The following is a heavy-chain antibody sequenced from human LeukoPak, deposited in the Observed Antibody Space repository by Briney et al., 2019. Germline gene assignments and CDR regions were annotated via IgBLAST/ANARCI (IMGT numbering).Heavy chain of an antibody. CDR3: ARSSQTMNYYYYMDV. Sequence: RRGESLKISCQGSGYSFTSYWIGWVRQMPGKGLEWMGIIYPGDSDTRYSPSFQGQVTISADKSISTAYLQWSSLKASDTAMYYCARSSQTMNYYYYMDVWGKGTTVTVSS. CDR2: IYPGDSDT. CDR1: GYSFTSYW. D-gene: IGHD3-22*01. V-gene: IGHV5-51*01. J-gene: IGHJ6*03.